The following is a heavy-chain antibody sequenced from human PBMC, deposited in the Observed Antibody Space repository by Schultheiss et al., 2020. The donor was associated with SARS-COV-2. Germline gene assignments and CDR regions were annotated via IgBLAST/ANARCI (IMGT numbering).Heavy chain of an antibody. CDR1: GGSFSGYY. D-gene: IGHD3-22*01. J-gene: IGHJ4*02. Sequence: SQTLSLTCAVYGGSFSGYYWSWIRQPPGKGLEWIGYIYYSGSTNYNPSLKSRVTISVDTSKNQFSLKLSSVTAADTAVYYCARGKSYYDSSGYYSGFDYWGQGTLVTVSS. CDR2: IYYSGST. V-gene: IGHV4-59*01. CDR3: ARGKSYYDSSGYYSGFDY.